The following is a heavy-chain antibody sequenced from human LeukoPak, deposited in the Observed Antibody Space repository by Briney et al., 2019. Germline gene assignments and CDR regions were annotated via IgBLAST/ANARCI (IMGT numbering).Heavy chain of an antibody. D-gene: IGHD2-8*02. CDR3: AREEDRVLSRLV. CDR2: ISYDGSNK. Sequence: PGGSLRLSCAAFGFTFSSYGMHWVRQAPAKGRNGVAVISYDGSNKYYADSVKGRFTISRDNSKNTLYLQMNSLRAEDTAVYYCAREEDRVLSRLVWGQGTTVTVSS. CDR1: GFTFSSYG. J-gene: IGHJ6*02. V-gene: IGHV3-30*03.